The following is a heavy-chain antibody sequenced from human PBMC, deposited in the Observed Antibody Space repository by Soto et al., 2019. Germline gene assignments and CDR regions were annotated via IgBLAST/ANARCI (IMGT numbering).Heavy chain of an antibody. V-gene: IGHV3-48*03. CDR1: WFPFNTSD. CDR2: ISYNGRDI. D-gene: IGHD3-16*01. J-gene: IGHJ5*02. Sequence: PGGSLRLSCVASWFPFNTSDMNWVRQAPGKGLEWISHISYNGRDIKYADSVKGRFTISRDNVNNSLHLHMTSLRVEDTGLYYCARHVESAYREYDSDWSAPWGQGTPVTVSS. CDR3: ARHVESAYREYDSDWSAP.